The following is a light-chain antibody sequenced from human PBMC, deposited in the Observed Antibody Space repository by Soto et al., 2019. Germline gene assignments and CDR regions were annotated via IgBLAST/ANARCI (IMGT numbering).Light chain of an antibody. Sequence: DIQMTQSPSTLSASVGDRATITCRASQSISSWLAWYQQKPGKAPNLLIYKASSLESGAPSRFSGSGSGTEFTLTISSLQPDDFATYYCQQYDSYSRTFGQGTKVDI. V-gene: IGKV1-5*03. CDR2: KAS. CDR3: QQYDSYSRT. J-gene: IGKJ1*01. CDR1: QSISSW.